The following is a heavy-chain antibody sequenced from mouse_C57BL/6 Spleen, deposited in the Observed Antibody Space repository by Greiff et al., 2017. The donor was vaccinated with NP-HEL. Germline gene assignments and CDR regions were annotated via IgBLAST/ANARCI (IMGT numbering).Heavy chain of an antibody. D-gene: IGHD2-4*01. Sequence: EVQLQQSGAELVRPGASVKLSCTASGFNIKDYYMHWVKQRPEQGLEWIGRIDPEDGDTEYAPKFQGKATMTADTSSNTAYLQLSSLTSEDTAVYYCTTFDYDDGGYYAMDYWGQGTSVTVSS. CDR3: TTFDYDDGGYYAMDY. J-gene: IGHJ4*01. V-gene: IGHV14-1*01. CDR1: GFNIKDYY. CDR2: IDPEDGDT.